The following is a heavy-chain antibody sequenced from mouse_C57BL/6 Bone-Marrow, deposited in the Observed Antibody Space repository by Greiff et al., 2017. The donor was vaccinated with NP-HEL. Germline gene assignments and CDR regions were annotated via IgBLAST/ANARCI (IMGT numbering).Heavy chain of an antibody. Sequence: QVQLQQSGAELARPGASVKMSCKASGYTFTSYTMHWVKQRPGQGLEWIGYINPSSGYTKYNQKFKDKATLTADKSSSTAYMQLSSLTSEDSAVYDCARYEIGSSYWYFDGWGTGTTVTVSS. CDR1: GYTFTSYT. J-gene: IGHJ1*03. V-gene: IGHV1-4*01. CDR3: ARYEIGSSYWYFDG. D-gene: IGHD1-1*01. CDR2: INPSSGYT.